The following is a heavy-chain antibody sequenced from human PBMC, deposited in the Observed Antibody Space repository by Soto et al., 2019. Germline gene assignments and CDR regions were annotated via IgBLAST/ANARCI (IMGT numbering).Heavy chain of an antibody. V-gene: IGHV3-21*06. CDR2: ISGIRDYI. D-gene: IGHD3-10*01. CDR1: GFTFSDYP. J-gene: IGHJ4*02. CDR3: AREGVHNYTEYYFDY. Sequence: SLRLSCAASGFTFSDYPLHWVRRAPGKALEWVSSISGIRDYIRYADSVKGRFTISRDNAKTSLYLQMNSLTAEDTAVYYCAREGVHNYTEYYFDYWGQGTLVTVSS.